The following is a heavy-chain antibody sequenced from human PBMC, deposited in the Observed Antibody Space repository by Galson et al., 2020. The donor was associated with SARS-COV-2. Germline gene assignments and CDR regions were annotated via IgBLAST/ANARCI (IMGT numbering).Heavy chain of an antibody. CDR2: ISHDGRIE. Sequence: GGSLKISCAASGFTFTNYAIHWVRQAPGKGLEWVAVISHDGRIEVYADSVKGRFTISRDNSKNMLFLQMDSLRADDTAVYYCARDVSGGASDIWGQGTMVTVSS. V-gene: IGHV3-30*04. CDR1: GFTFTNYA. J-gene: IGHJ3*02. D-gene: IGHD1-26*01. CDR3: ARDVSGGASDI.